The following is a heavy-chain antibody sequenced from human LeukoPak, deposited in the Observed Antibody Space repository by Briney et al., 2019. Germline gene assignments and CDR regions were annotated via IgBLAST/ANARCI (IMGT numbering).Heavy chain of an antibody. V-gene: IGHV4-39*07. CDR3: ARGYDGSGYYYRNWYFDL. J-gene: IGHJ2*01. D-gene: IGHD3-22*01. CDR1: GDSISTSKSY. CDR2: IYYTGNT. Sequence: SETLSLTCTVSGDSISTSKSYWGWIRQPPLKGLEWIGSIYYTGNTYYNASLKSRVTISVDTSKNQFSLKLSSVTAADTAVYYCARGYDGSGYYYRNWYFDLWGRGTLVTVSS.